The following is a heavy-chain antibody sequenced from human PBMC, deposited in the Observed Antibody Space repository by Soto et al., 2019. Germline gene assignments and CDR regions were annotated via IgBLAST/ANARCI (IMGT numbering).Heavy chain of an antibody. CDR3: ARVAPYYYYYGMDV. J-gene: IGHJ6*02. Sequence: ASVKVSCKASGYTFTSYGISWVRQAPGQGLEWMGWISAYNGNTNYAQKLQGRVTMTTDTSTSTAYMELRSLRSDDTAVYYCARVAPYYYYYGMDVWGQGTTVTVSS. CDR1: GYTFTSYG. CDR2: ISAYNGNT. V-gene: IGHV1-18*01.